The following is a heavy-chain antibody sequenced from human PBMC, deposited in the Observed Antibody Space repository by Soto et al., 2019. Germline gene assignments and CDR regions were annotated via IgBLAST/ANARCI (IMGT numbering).Heavy chain of an antibody. V-gene: IGHV3-11*01. D-gene: IGHD6-19*01. CDR2: ISSSGSTI. CDR1: GFTFSDYY. J-gene: IGHJ6*02. CDR3: APGLFVRVAGVYYYYGMDV. Sequence: GGSLRLSCAASGFTFSDYYMSWIRQAPGKGLEWVSYISSSGSTIYYADSVKGRFTISRDNAKNSLYLQMNSLRAEDTAVYYCAPGLFVRVAGVYYYYGMDVCDQETTVTASS.